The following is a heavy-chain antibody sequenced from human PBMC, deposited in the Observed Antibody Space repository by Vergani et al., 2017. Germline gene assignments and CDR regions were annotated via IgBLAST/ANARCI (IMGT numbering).Heavy chain of an antibody. CDR1: GGTFSSYT. J-gene: IGHJ6*02. CDR3: AGELGFSGGSCYSGYYYYGMYV. CDR2: IIPILGIA. V-gene: IGHV1-69*08. Sequence: QVQLVQSGAEVKKPGSSVKVSCKASGGTFSSYTISWVRQAPGQGLEWMGRIIPILGIANYAQKFQGRVTITADKSTSTAYMELSSLRSEDTAVYYCAGELGFSGGSCYSGYYYYGMYVWGQGTTVTVSS. D-gene: IGHD2-15*01.